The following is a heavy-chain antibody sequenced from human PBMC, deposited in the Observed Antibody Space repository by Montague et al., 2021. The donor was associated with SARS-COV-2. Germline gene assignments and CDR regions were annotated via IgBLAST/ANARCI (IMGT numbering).Heavy chain of an antibody. CDR2: ISYDGSNK. J-gene: IGHJ3*02. V-gene: IGHV3-30*04. D-gene: IGHD3-10*01. Sequence: SLRLSCAASGFPFSSYAMHWVRQAPGKGLEWVAVISYDGSNKYYADSVKGRFTISRDNSKNTLYLQMNSLRAEDTAVYYCARDITMVRGVIIIEGAFDIWGQGTMVTVSS. CDR1: GFPFSSYA. CDR3: ARDITMVRGVIIIEGAFDI.